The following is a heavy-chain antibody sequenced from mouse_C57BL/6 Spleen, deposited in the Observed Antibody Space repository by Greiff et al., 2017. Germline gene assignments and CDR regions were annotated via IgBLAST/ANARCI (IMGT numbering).Heavy chain of an antibody. V-gene: IGHV1-9*01. CDR3: ARGPTIVTTRGYYFDY. Sequence: QVQLKQSGAELMKPGASVKLSCKATGYTFTGYWIEWVKQRPGHGLEWIGEILPGSGSTNYNEKFKGKATFTADTSSNTAYMQLSSLTTEDSAIYYCARGPTIVTTRGYYFDYWGQGTTLTVSS. CDR1: GYTFTGYW. J-gene: IGHJ2*01. D-gene: IGHD2-5*01. CDR2: ILPGSGST.